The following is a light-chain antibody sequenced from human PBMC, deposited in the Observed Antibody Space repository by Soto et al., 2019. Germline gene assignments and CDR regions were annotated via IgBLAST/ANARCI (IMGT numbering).Light chain of an antibody. V-gene: IGLV2-14*03. CDR1: SSDVGGYDY. CDR3: SSFSTTSSPHVL. CDR2: DVN. J-gene: IGLJ2*01. Sequence: QSALTQPASVSGSPGQSITISCTGTSSDVGGYDYVSWYQQHPGKAPKVIIYDVNNRPSGVSSRFSGSKSGNTASLSISGLQAEDEADYYCSSFSTTSSPHVLFGGGTKLTVL.